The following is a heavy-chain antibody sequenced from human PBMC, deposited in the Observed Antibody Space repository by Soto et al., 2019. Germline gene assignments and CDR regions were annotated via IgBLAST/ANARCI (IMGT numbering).Heavy chain of an antibody. CDR3: ARRNSTYVYS. CDR2: INHSGST. V-gene: IGHV4-34*01. Sequence: SETLSLTCAVYGGSFSGYYWSWIRQPPGKGLEWIGEINHSGSTNYNPSLKSRVTISVDTSKNQFSLKLSSVTAADTAVYYCARRNSTYVYSWCQETLLTISS. D-gene: IGHD2-15*01. CDR1: GGSFSGYY. J-gene: IGHJ4*02.